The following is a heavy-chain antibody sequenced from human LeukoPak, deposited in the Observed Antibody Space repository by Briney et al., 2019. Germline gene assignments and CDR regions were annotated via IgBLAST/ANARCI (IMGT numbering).Heavy chain of an antibody. CDR2: INWNGGST. CDR3: ATTSYYYDSSGYYLFDY. D-gene: IGHD3-22*01. Sequence: GGSLRLSCAASGFTFDDYGMSWVRQAPGKGLEWVSGINWNGGSTGYADSVKGRFTISRDNAKNSLYLQMNSLRAEDTALYYCATTSYYYDSSGYYLFDYWGQGTLVTASS. CDR1: GFTFDDYG. J-gene: IGHJ4*02. V-gene: IGHV3-20*04.